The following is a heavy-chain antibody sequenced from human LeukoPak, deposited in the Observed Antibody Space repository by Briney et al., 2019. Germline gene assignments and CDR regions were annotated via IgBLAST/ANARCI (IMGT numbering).Heavy chain of an antibody. Sequence: ASVKVSCKASGYTFTSYYMHWVRQATGQGLEWMGWISAYNGNTNYAQKLQGRVTMTTDTSTSTAYMELRSLRSDDTAVYYCASGREGYSGYGFDYWGQGTLVTVSS. D-gene: IGHD5-12*01. CDR2: ISAYNGNT. CDR3: ASGREGYSGYGFDY. J-gene: IGHJ4*02. V-gene: IGHV1-18*04. CDR1: GYTFTSYY.